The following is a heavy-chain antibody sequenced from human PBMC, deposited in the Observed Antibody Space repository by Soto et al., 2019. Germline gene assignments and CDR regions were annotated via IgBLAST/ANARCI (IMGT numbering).Heavy chain of an antibody. Sequence: ASVKVSCKVSGYTLTELSMHWVRQAPGKGLEWMGGFDPEDGETIYAQKFQGRVTMTEDTSTDTAYMELSSLRSEDTAVYYCATGYGDYDFWSGYHLDYWGQGTLVTVSS. CDR2: FDPEDGET. J-gene: IGHJ4*02. D-gene: IGHD3-3*01. CDR3: ATGYGDYDFWSGYHLDY. V-gene: IGHV1-24*01. CDR1: GYTLTELS.